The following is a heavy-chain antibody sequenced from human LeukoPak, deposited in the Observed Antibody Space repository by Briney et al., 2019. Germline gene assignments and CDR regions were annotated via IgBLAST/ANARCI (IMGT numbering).Heavy chain of an antibody. CDR2: IYTSGST. J-gene: IGHJ4*02. Sequence: SQTLSLTCTVSGGSISSGSYYWSWIRQPAGKGLEWIGRIYTSGSTNYNPSLKSRVTISVDTSKNQFSLKLSSVTAADTAVYYCARDHEYSSSWYYFDYWGQGTLVTVSS. CDR1: GGSISSGSYY. D-gene: IGHD6-13*01. CDR3: ARDHEYSSSWYYFDY. V-gene: IGHV4-61*02.